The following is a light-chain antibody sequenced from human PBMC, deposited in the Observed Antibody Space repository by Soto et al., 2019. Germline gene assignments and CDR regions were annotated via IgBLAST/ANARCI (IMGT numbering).Light chain of an antibody. CDR3: QQYNSYST. Sequence: DIQMPQSPSTLSASVGDRVTITCRASQSISSWLAWYQQKPGKAPKLLIYDASSLESGVPSRFSGSGSGTEFTLTISRLQPDDFATYYCQQYNSYSTFGQGTKVEIK. CDR1: QSISSW. J-gene: IGKJ1*01. V-gene: IGKV1-5*01. CDR2: DAS.